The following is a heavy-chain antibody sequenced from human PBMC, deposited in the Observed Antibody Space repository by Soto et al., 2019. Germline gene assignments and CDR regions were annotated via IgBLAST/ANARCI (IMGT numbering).Heavy chain of an antibody. V-gene: IGHV3-30*18. D-gene: IGHD4-17*01. CDR2: ISYDGNNK. Sequence: QLVESGGGVVPPGASLRLSCAASGFTFSTFGMHWVRQTPGKGLDWVAVISYDGNNKVYADSMKGRFTISRDNFKNTVYLVMNTLKVDDTAVYYCSKDLQAYGDYDYDCYVLDVWGQGATVSVSS. CDR3: SKDLQAYGDYDYDCYVLDV. J-gene: IGHJ6*02. CDR1: GFTFSTFG.